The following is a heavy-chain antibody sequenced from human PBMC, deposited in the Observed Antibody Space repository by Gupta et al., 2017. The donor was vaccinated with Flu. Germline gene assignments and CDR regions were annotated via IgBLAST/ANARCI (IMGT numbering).Heavy chain of an antibody. V-gene: IGHV1-2*06. Sequence: VRQAPGQGLEWMGRISPHNGATNYEQNFQDRVTMTRDTSINTAYMELRRLRSDDTAIYFCARVQGCDSPICYTGAADYWGQGTLVTISS. CDR3: ARVQGCDSPICYTGAADY. D-gene: IGHD2-2*02. J-gene: IGHJ4*02. CDR2: ISPHNGAT.